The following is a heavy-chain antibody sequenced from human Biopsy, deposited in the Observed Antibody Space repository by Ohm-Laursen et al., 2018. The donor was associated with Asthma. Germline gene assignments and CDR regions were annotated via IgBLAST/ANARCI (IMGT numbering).Heavy chain of an antibody. CDR2: TYYGGTT. J-gene: IGHJ4*02. CDR1: GFAVSSNG. V-gene: IGHV4-59*04. D-gene: IGHD2-21*01. CDR3: VTHYGLRDWSPSDS. Sequence: LRLSCAASGFAVSSNGMSWVRQPPGKGLEWIGNTYYGGTTYYNPSLKSRVTMSIDSSKNQLSLKLTSVTAADTAVYFCVTHYGLRDWSPSDSWGQGTLVTVSS.